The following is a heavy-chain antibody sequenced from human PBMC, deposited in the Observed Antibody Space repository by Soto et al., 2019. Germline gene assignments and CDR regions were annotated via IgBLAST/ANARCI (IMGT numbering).Heavy chain of an antibody. V-gene: IGHV3-21*01. Sequence: PGGSLRLSCAASGFTFSSYSMNWVRQAPGKGLEWVSSISSSSSYIYYADSVKGRFTISRDNAKNSLYLQMNSLRAEDTAVYYCARSYGSGSYYRRGMDVWGQGTTVTVSS. D-gene: IGHD3-10*01. CDR2: ISSSSSYI. CDR3: ARSYGSGSYYRRGMDV. CDR1: GFTFSSYS. J-gene: IGHJ6*02.